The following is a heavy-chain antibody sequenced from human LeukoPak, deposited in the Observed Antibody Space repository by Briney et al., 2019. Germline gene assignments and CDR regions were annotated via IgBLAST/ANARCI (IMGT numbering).Heavy chain of an antibody. CDR2: MRSKAYGGTS. V-gene: IGHV3-49*04. J-gene: IGHJ4*02. Sequence: GGSLRLSCTASGFTFGDYAMSWVRQAPGKGLEWVGFMRSKAYGGTSEYAASVKGRFTISRDDSKSIAYLQMNSLKTEDTAVYYCTRALDPLGYCSSTSCYPTDISDYWGQGTLVTVSS. D-gene: IGHD2-2*01. CDR3: TRALDPLGYCSSTSCYPTDISDY. CDR1: GFTFGDYA.